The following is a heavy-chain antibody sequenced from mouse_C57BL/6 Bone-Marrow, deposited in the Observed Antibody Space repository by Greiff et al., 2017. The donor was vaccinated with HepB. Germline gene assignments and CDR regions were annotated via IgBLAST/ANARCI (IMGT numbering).Heavy chain of an antibody. CDR1: GYTFTDYY. CDR2: INPNNGGT. CDR3: ARGGLRRRGRRHYYAMDY. J-gene: IGHJ4*01. Sequence: VQLQQSGPELVKPGASVKISCKASGYTFTDYYMNWVKQSHGKSLEWIGDINPNNGGTSYNQKFKGKATLTVNKSSSTAYMELRSLTSEDSAVYYCARGGLRRRGRRHYYAMDYWGQGTSVTVSS. D-gene: IGHD2-2*01. V-gene: IGHV1-26*01.